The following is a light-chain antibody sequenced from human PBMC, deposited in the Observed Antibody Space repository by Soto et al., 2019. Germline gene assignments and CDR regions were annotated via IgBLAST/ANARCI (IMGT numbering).Light chain of an antibody. V-gene: IGKV3-20*01. CDR3: QQYGSSPT. CDR1: QSISSTS. Sequence: EIVLTQSPGTLSLSPGERATLSCRASQSISSTSLAWYQQKPGQAPRLLIYGASSRATGIPDRFSGRGSGTDFTLTIGRLEPEDLAVYYCQQYGSSPTFGGGTKVEIK. CDR2: GAS. J-gene: IGKJ4*01.